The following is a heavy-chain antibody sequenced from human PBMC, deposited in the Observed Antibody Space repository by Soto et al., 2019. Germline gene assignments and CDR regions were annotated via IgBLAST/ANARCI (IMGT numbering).Heavy chain of an antibody. D-gene: IGHD3-3*01. CDR3: ARSLEQTPSIFGGVIPSDYYYYGMDV. J-gene: IGHJ6*02. Sequence: PSETLSHTCTVSDCSISSRSYYWCWIRQYPGKGLEWIGSIHYSGNTYYNPSLKSRVTVSVDTSKNLFSLKLSSVTAADTAVYYCARSLEQTPSIFGGVIPSDYYYYGMDVWGQGTTVAVSS. V-gene: IGHV4-39*07. CDR1: DCSISSRSYY. CDR2: IHYSGNT.